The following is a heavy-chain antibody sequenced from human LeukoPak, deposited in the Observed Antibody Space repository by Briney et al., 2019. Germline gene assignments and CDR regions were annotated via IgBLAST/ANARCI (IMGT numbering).Heavy chain of an antibody. Sequence: SVKVSCKASGGTFSSYAISWVRQAPGQGLEWMGGIIPIFGTANYAQKFQGRVTITADESTSTAYMELSSLRSEDTAVYYCARVGHHDYSITNYFDYWGQGTLVTVSS. J-gene: IGHJ4*02. CDR3: ARVGHHDYSITNYFDY. CDR2: IIPIFGTA. CDR1: GGTFSSYA. V-gene: IGHV1-69*13. D-gene: IGHD4-11*01.